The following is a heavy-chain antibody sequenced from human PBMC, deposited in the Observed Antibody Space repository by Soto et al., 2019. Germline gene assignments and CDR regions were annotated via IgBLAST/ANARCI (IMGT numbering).Heavy chain of an antibody. CDR3: ARGGLRVFEWLAYGMDV. CDR1: GFTFSSYA. CDR2: ISYDGSNK. J-gene: IGHJ6*02. V-gene: IGHV3-30-3*01. Sequence: QVQLVESGGGVVQPGRSLRLSCAASGFTFSSYAMHWVRQAPGKGLEWVTMISYDGSNKYYADSVNGRFTISRDNSKNTLNLQMNSLRAEDTAVYYCARGGLRVFEWLAYGMDVWGQGTTVTVSS. D-gene: IGHD3-3*01.